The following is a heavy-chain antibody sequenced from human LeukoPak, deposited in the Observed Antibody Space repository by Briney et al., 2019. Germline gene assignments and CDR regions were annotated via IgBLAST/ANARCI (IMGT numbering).Heavy chain of an antibody. D-gene: IGHD6-19*01. Sequence: SESPSLTCTVAGGSISRYYWSWIRQPPGKGLEWIGYIYYSGSTNYNPSLKSRVTISVDTSKNQFSLKLSSVTAADTAVYYCARTGYSSRSLGWFDPWGQG. J-gene: IGHJ5*02. V-gene: IGHV4-59*01. CDR3: ARTGYSSRSLGWFDP. CDR2: IYYSGST. CDR1: GGSISRYY.